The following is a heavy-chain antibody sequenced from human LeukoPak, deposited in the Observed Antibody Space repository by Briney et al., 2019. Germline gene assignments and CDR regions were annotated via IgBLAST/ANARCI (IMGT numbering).Heavy chain of an antibody. V-gene: IGHV4-34*01. D-gene: IGHD2-2*02. CDR3: ARDIVVVPAAIFGGYYYYYMDV. CDR2: INHSGST. CDR1: GGSFSGYY. J-gene: IGHJ6*03. Sequence: SETLSLTCAVYGGSFSGYYWSWIRQPPGKGLEWIGEINHSGSTNYNPSLKSRVTISVDTSKNQFSLKLSSVTAADTAVYHCARDIVVVPAAIFGGYYYYYMDVWGKGTTVTVSS.